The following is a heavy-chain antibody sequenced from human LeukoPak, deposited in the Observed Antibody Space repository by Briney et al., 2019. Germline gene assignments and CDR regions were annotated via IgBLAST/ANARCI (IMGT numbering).Heavy chain of an antibody. CDR2: INAGNGNT. CDR3: ARVDDSSGYYWGAFDI. CDR1: GYTFTSYA. J-gene: IGHJ3*02. Sequence: VASVKVSCKASGYTFTSYAMHWVRQAPGQRLEWMGWINAGNGNTKYSQKFQGRVTITRDTSASTAYMELSSLRSEDTAVYYCARVDDSSGYYWGAFDIWGQGTMVTVSS. V-gene: IGHV1-3*01. D-gene: IGHD3-22*01.